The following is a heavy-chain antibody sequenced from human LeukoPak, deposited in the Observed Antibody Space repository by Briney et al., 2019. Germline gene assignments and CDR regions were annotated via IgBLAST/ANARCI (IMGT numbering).Heavy chain of an antibody. D-gene: IGHD3-10*01. V-gene: IGHV3-74*01. CDR1: GFTFGTYW. Sequence: GGSLRLSCGASGFTFGTYWMHWVRQAPGKGLVWVSGINSDGGTTTYADSVKGRFTISRDNAKSTLYLQMNNLRAEDTAIYYCATDSYVSGSYYRLFYWGQGTLVTVSS. J-gene: IGHJ4*02. CDR2: INSDGGTT. CDR3: ATDSYVSGSYYRLFY.